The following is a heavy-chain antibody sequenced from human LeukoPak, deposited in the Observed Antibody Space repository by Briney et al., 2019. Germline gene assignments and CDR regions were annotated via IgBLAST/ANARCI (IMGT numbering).Heavy chain of an antibody. CDR1: GYTFTSYY. CDR2: INPSGGST. CDR3: ARDEPVYGSGSYPFDY. D-gene: IGHD3-10*01. J-gene: IGHJ4*02. V-gene: IGHV1-46*01. Sequence: ASVKVSCKASGYTFTSYYMHWVRQAPGQGLEWMGLINPSGGSTSYAQKFQGRVTMTRDTSTSTVYMELSSLRSEDTAVYYCARDEPVYGSGSYPFDYWGQGTLVTVSS.